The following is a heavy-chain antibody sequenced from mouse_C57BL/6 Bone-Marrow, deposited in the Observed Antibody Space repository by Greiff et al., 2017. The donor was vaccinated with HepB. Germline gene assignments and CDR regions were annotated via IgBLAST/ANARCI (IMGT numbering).Heavy chain of an antibody. CDR1: GFSLTSYG. CDR3: ARPSYHYAMDY. CDR2: IWSGGST. J-gene: IGHJ4*01. Sequence: VQLKESGPGLVQPSQSLSITCTVSGFSLTSYGVHWVRQSPGKGLEWLGVIWSGGSTDYNAAFISRLSISKDNSKSQVFFKMNSLQADDTAIYYCARPSYHYAMDYWGQGTSVTVSS. V-gene: IGHV2-2*01. D-gene: IGHD2-10*01.